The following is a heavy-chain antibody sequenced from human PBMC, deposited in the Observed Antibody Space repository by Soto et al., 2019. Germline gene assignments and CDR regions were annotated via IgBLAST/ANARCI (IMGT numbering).Heavy chain of an antibody. CDR3: ARDETGTTSG. CDR2: MWDDGSDK. D-gene: IGHD1-7*01. V-gene: IGHV3-33*01. Sequence: GGSLRLSCAASGFTFSLYGMHWVRQAPGKGLEWVAVMWDDGSDKYYADSVKGRFTISRDNSKNTLYLQMNSLRVDDTAVYYCARDETGTTSGWGQATLLTVSS. J-gene: IGHJ4*01. CDR1: GFTFSLYG.